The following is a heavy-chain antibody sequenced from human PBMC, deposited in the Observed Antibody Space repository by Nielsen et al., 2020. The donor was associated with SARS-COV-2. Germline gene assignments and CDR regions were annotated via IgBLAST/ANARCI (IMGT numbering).Heavy chain of an antibody. CDR2: ISAYNGNT. V-gene: IGHV1-18*01. CDR3: ARDRGFYYYYGMDV. Sequence: ASVKVSCKASGYTFTSYGISWVRQAPGQGLEWMGWISAYNGNTNYAQKLQGSVTMTTDTSTSTAYMELRSLRSDDTAVYYCARDRGFYYYYGMDVWGQGTTVTVS. J-gene: IGHJ6*02. D-gene: IGHD3-10*01. CDR1: GYTFTSYG.